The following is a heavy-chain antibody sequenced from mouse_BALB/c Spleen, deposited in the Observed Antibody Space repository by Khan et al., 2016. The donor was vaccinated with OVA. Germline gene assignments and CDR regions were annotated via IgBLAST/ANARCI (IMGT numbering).Heavy chain of an antibody. CDR1: GYSITSGYS. J-gene: IGHJ3*01. V-gene: IGHV3-1*02. CDR3: AGAGRWFAY. CDR2: IPYGGST. Sequence: EVQLQESGPDLVKPSQSLSLTCTVTGYSITSGYSWHWIRQFPGNKLEWMGYIPYGGSTNYNPSLKSRISITRDTSKNQFFLQLNSVTTEDTATYYCAGAGRWFAYWGQGTLVTVSA.